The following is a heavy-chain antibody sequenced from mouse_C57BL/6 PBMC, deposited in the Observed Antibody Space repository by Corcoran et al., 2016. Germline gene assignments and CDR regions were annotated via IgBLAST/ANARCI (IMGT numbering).Heavy chain of an antibody. J-gene: IGHJ4*01. D-gene: IGHD2-4*01. Sequence: QIQLVQSGPGLKKPGETVKISCKASGYTFTTYEMSWVKQAPGKGLKWMGWINTYSGVPTYADDFKGRFAFSLETSASTAYLQINNLKNEDTATYFCARGDYDYYFAIDYLGQGTSVTVSS. CDR1: GYTFTTYE. V-gene: IGHV9-3*01. CDR3: ARGDYDYYFAIDY. CDR2: INTYSGVP.